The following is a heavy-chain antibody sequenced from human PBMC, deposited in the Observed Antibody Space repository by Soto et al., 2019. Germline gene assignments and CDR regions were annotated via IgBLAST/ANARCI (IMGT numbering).Heavy chain of an antibody. Sequence: HPGGSLRISCAASGFPFWSSWMDWVRQAPGKGLEWVANINQDGSQTYYVDSVEGRFTVSRDNAENSLYLQMDSLRVEDTAVYYCSWSLNYWGLGTLVTVSS. V-gene: IGHV3-7*01. CDR2: INQDGSQT. CDR1: GFPFWSSW. D-gene: IGHD3-3*01. CDR3: SWSLNY. J-gene: IGHJ4*02.